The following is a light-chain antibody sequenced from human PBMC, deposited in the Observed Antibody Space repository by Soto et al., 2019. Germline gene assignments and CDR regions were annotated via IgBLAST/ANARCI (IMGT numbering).Light chain of an antibody. J-gene: IGKJ1*01. CDR3: QQYNNWPLS. CDR2: DAS. CDR1: QSVSNN. V-gene: IGKV3D-15*01. Sequence: EIVLTQSPGTLSLSPGERATLSCRASQSVSNNYLAWYQQKPGQAPRLLIYDASNRATGIPARFSGSGSGTEFTLTISSLQSEDFAVYYCQQYNNWPLSFGQGTKVDIK.